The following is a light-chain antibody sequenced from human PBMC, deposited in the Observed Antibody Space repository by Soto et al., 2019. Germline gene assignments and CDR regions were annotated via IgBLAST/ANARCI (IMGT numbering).Light chain of an antibody. J-gene: IGLJ2*01. V-gene: IGLV2-14*01. CDR2: EVS. CDR1: RRAVGAYKY. Sequence: QSVLTQPATVYGSPGKSMTISCTGTRRAVGAYKYVSWYQKYPGKAPKVIIYEVSNRPSGDSNRFSGSKSGNTASLIISGLQTEDEADYYCSSYTSSITPVVFGGGTKLIVL. CDR3: SSYTSSITPVV.